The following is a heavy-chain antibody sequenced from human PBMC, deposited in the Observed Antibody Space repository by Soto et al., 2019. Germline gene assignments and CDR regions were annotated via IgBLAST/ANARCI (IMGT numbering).Heavy chain of an antibody. D-gene: IGHD2-15*01. J-gene: IGHJ5*02. CDR2: VYNSGI. V-gene: IGHV4-39*01. CDR1: GGSITSSSYS. CDR3: VRHPTGFPTWIDP. Sequence: QMQLQESGPGLVKPSETLSLTCTVSGGSITSSSYSWGWIRQPPGKGLEWIGSVYNSGIDYNPSLMSRVSISVDTSKIQFSLRLTSVTAADTALYYCVRHPTGFPTWIDPWGQGILVIVSS.